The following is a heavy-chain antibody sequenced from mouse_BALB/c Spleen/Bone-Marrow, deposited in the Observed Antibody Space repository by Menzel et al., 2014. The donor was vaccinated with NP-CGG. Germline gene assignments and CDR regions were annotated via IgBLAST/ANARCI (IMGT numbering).Heavy chain of an antibody. CDR1: GYTFTSYW. D-gene: IGHD2-1*01. J-gene: IGHJ2*01. Sequence: QVQLQQSGAELARPGASVKLSCKASGYTFTSYWMQWVKQRPGQGLEWIGAIYPGDGDTRYTQKFKGKATLTADKSSSTAYMQLSSLASEDSAVYYCARRGYGNYFDYWGQGTTLTASS. CDR3: ARRGYGNYFDY. CDR2: IYPGDGDT. V-gene: IGHV1-87*01.